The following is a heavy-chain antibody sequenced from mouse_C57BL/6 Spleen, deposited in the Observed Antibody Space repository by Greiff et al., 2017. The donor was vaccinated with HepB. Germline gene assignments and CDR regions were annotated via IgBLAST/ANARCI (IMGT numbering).Heavy chain of an antibody. CDR1: GYTFTSYW. CDR3: AREDGNLAWFAY. J-gene: IGHJ3*01. Sequence: VQLQQPGAELVKPGASVKLSCKASGYTFTSYWMHWVKQRPGQGLEWIGMIHPNSGSTNYNEKFKSKATLTVDKSSSTAYMQLSSLTSEDSAVYYCAREDGNLAWFAYWGQGTLVTVSA. V-gene: IGHV1-64*01. CDR2: IHPNSGST. D-gene: IGHD2-1*01.